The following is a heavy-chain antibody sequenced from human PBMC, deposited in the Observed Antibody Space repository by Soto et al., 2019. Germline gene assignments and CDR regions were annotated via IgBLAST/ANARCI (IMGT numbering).Heavy chain of an antibody. CDR3: AKSYFKVYCSGGSCSASSLYYFDY. J-gene: IGHJ4*02. CDR1: GFTFSSYA. Sequence: GGSLRLSCAASGFTFSSYAMSWVRQAPGKGLEWVSAISGSGGSTYYADSVKGRFTISRDNSKNTLYLQMNSLRAEDTAVYYCAKSYFKVYCSGGSCSASSLYYFDYWGQGTLVTVSS. D-gene: IGHD2-15*01. V-gene: IGHV3-23*01. CDR2: ISGSGGST.